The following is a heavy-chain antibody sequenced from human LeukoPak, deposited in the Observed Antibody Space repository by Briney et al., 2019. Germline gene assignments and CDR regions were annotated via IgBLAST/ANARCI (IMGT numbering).Heavy chain of an antibody. CDR2: IYYSGST. V-gene: IGHV4-59*01. Sequence: SETLSLTCTVSGGSISSYYWSWIRQPPGKGLEWIGYIYYSGSTNYNPSLKSRVTITVDTSKNQFSLKLSSVTAADTAVYYCARAYGDGDAFDIWGQGTMVTVSS. J-gene: IGHJ3*02. CDR1: GGSISSYY. D-gene: IGHD4-17*01. CDR3: ARAYGDGDAFDI.